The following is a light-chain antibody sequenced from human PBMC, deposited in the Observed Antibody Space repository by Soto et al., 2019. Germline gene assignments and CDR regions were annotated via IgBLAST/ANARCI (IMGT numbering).Light chain of an antibody. CDR3: QQYNSYSPYT. Sequence: DIQMTQSPSTLSASVGDRVTITCRASQSISRWLAWYHQKPGKAPKLLIYKASSLESGVPSRFSGGGSGTEFTLTISSLQPDDFATYYCQQYNSYSPYTFGQGTKLEIK. V-gene: IGKV1-5*03. CDR1: QSISRW. J-gene: IGKJ2*01. CDR2: KAS.